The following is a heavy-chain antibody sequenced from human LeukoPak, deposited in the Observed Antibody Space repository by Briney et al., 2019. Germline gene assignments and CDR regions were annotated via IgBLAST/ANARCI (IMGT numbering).Heavy chain of an antibody. D-gene: IGHD2/OR15-2a*01. CDR2: INHSGVT. Sequence: SETLSLTCAVSGASFSDYYWSRVRQSPGKGLEWIGEINHSGVTHYNPPLKSRVTMPADTSKNQFSLNLTSLTAADSAVYYCAKLSPRSGWGQGTLVTVS. J-gene: IGHJ4*02. CDR3: AKLSPRSG. V-gene: IGHV4-34*01. CDR1: GASFSDYY.